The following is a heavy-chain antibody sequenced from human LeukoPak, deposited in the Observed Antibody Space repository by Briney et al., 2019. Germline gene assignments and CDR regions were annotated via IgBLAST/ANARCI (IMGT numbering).Heavy chain of an antibody. CDR1: DYSINSGHY. CDR2: IYHSGRT. J-gene: IGHJ4*02. V-gene: IGHV4-38-2*01. D-gene: IGHD2-2*01. Sequence: SETLSLTCAVSDYSINSGHYWGWIRQPPGKGLEWIGSIYHSGRTYYNPSLKSRVTTSVDTSKNQFSLKLTSVTAADTAVYYCARHASPDIVIVPAATSDYWGQGTLVTVSS. CDR3: ARHASPDIVIVPAATSDY.